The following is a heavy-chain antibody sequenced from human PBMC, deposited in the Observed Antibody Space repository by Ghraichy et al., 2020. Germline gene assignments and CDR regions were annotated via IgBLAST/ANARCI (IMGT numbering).Heavy chain of an antibody. J-gene: IGHJ4*02. Sequence: GESLNISCKGSGYSFTSYWIGWVRQMPGKGLEWMGIIYPGDSDTRYSPSFQGQVTISADKSISTAYLQWSSLKASDTAMYYCARLVRRYCSGGSCYSSEYYFDYWGQGTLVTVSS. V-gene: IGHV5-51*01. CDR3: ARLVRRYCSGGSCYSSEYYFDY. CDR1: GYSFTSYW. CDR2: IYPGDSDT. D-gene: IGHD2-15*01.